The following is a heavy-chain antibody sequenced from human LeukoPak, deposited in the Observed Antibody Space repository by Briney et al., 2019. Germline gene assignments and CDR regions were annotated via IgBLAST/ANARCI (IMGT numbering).Heavy chain of an antibody. D-gene: IGHD2-2*01. V-gene: IGHV1-2*02. Sequence: ASVKVSCKASGYTFTGYYMHWVRQAPGQGLEWMGWINPNSGGTNYAQKFQGGVTMTRDTSISTAYMELSRLRSDDTAVYYCARDLDCSSTSCYRDYWGQGTLVTVSS. CDR1: GYTFTGYY. CDR3: ARDLDCSSTSCYRDY. J-gene: IGHJ4*02. CDR2: INPNSGGT.